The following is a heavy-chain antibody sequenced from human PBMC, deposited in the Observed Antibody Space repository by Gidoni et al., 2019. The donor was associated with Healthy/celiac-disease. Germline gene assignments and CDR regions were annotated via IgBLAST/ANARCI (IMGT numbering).Heavy chain of an antibody. V-gene: IGHV5-51*03. CDR3: ARAWGVDSGYDPYYFDY. J-gene: IGHJ4*02. CDR1: GYSFTSYW. CDR2: IYPGDSDT. D-gene: IGHD5-12*01. Sequence: DVQLVPSGAEVKKPGESLKISCQGSGYSFTSYWIGWVRQMPGKGLEWMGIIYPGDSDTRYRPSFQGQVTISADKSISTAYLQWSSLKASDTAMYYCARAWGVDSGYDPYYFDYWGQGTLVTVSS.